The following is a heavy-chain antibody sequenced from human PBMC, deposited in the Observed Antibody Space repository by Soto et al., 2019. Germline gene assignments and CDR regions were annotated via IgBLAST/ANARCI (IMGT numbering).Heavy chain of an antibody. CDR2: TNPNSGGT. J-gene: IGHJ6*03. CDR1: GYTFTGYY. D-gene: IGHD6-6*01. CDR3: ARGGQLVRYMDV. Sequence: ASVKVSCKASGYTFTGYYMHWVRQAPGQGLEWMGWTNPNSGGTNYAQKFQGWVTMTRDTSISTAYMELSRLRSDDTAAYYCARGGQLVRYMDVWGKGTTVTVPS. V-gene: IGHV1-2*04.